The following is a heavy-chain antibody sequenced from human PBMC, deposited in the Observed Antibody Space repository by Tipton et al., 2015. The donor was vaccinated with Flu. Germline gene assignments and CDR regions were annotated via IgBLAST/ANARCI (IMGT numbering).Heavy chain of an antibody. CDR1: GDSIRSSDYY. CDR2: VHQAGTT. D-gene: IGHD4-11*01. Sequence: TLSLTCTVSGDSIRSSDYYWGWIRQPPGKGLEWIGNVHQAGTTYYNPSLRSRITTTVDRPKNLFSLRLTSVTAADTAVYYCVRRDYSNYVSDPKSWFDPWGQGTLVTVSS. CDR3: VRRDYSNYVSDPKSWFDP. V-gene: IGHV4-38-2*02. J-gene: IGHJ5*02.